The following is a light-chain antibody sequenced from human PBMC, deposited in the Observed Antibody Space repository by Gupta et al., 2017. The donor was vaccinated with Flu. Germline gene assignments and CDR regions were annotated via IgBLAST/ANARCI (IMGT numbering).Light chain of an antibody. Sequence: GEMTRMTVVGDEVTRKSAYGYQQKAGEAPQLVVYEDVIRNAGMPKRFSGSTWGTGATVTINEAQGEDEGDYYCFSGERRGNDRVLGGGTTLAVL. V-gene: IGLV3-10*01. CDR1: EVTRKS. J-gene: IGLJ2*01. CDR3: FSGERRGNDRV. CDR2: EDV.